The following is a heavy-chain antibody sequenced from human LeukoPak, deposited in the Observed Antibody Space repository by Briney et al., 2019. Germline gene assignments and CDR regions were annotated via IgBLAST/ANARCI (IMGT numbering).Heavy chain of an antibody. J-gene: IGHJ4*02. D-gene: IGHD3-10*01. Sequence: SETLSLTCTVSGGSISSYYWSWIRQPAGKGLEWIGRIYTSGSTNYNPSLKSQVTMSVDTSKNQFSLKLSSVTAADTAVYYCAREITMVRGVMRYFDYWGQGTLVTVSS. V-gene: IGHV4-4*07. CDR3: AREITMVRGVMRYFDY. CDR1: GGSISSYY. CDR2: IYTSGST.